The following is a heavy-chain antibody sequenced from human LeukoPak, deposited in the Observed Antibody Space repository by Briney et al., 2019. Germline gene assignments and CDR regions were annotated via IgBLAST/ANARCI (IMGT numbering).Heavy chain of an antibody. CDR1: GFTFSDFA. Sequence: GGSLRLSCAASGFTFSDFAMNLVRQAPGKGLEWVSSISSSGSYIYYADSVKGRFTISRDNVKNSLYLQMNSLRAEDTAVYYCARGVGNYGAYYFDYWGQGTLVTVSS. D-gene: IGHD4-11*01. V-gene: IGHV3-21*01. CDR3: ARGVGNYGAYYFDY. CDR2: ISSSGSYI. J-gene: IGHJ4*02.